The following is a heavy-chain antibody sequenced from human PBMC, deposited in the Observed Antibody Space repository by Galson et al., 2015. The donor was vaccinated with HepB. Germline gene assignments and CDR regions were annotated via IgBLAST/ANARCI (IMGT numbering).Heavy chain of an antibody. CDR3: AKMMGSGRYYTLPDY. CDR2: VSDSGSNT. V-gene: IGHV3-23*01. CDR1: GFTFNTYA. J-gene: IGHJ4*02. Sequence: SLRLSCATSGFTFNTYAMSWVRQAPGQGMEWVSTVSDSGSNTFYADYVKGRFTISRDNSKNTLYLQMNSLRVDDTAIYFCAKMMGSGRYYTLPDYWGQGTLVTVSS. D-gene: IGHD3-10*01.